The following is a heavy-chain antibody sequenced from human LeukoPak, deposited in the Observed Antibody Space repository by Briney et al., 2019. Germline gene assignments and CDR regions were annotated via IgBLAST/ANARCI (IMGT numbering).Heavy chain of an antibody. J-gene: IGHJ4*02. CDR3: VKGGLYYYDSSGYNY. CDR2: ISSNGGST. D-gene: IGHD3-22*01. Sequence: PGGSLRLSCSASGFTFSSYAXHXXRQAPGXXXXXXXXISSNGGSTYYADSVKGXFXXSRDNSKNTLYLQMSSLRAEDTAVYYCVKGGLYYYDSSGYNYWGQGTLVTVSS. CDR1: GFTFSSYA. V-gene: IGHV3-64D*09.